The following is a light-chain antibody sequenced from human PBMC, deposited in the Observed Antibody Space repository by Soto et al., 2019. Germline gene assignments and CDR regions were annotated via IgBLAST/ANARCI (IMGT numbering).Light chain of an antibody. Sequence: KVLRQPQAPLSFPPGERATLPCRASQSIGGNFLAWYQQRRGQAPRLLIHGASNRATGIPDRFSGSGSGTDFTLTITRLEPEDFAVYYCQQYGGSPRTFGQGTKVDIK. V-gene: IGKV3-20*01. CDR2: GAS. CDR1: QSIGGNF. J-gene: IGKJ1*01. CDR3: QQYGGSPRT.